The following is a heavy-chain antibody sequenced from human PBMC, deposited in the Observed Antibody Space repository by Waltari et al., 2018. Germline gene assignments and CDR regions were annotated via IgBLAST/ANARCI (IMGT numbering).Heavy chain of an antibody. CDR2: ISYSGST. J-gene: IGHJ5*02. V-gene: IGHV4-39*01. CDR3: ARFSKSANWFDP. Sequence: QLQLQESGPGLVKPSETLSLPCTVSGGPITSSSYFWGWIRQPPGKGLEWIGTISYSGSTYYNPSLMSRVTISVDTSKNQFSLKLSSVTAAETAVFYCARFSKSANWFDPWGQGTLVTVSS. D-gene: IGHD3-3*02. CDR1: GGPITSSSYF.